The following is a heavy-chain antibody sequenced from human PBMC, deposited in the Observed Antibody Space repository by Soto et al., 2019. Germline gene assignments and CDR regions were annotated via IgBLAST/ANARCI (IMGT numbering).Heavy chain of an antibody. CDR2: IYDSGRT. V-gene: IGHV4-59*08. Sequence: SETLSLTCTVSGGSITKYYWSWVRQPPGKGLEWIGYIYDSGRTGDNPALKSRGTIALDTPKNQFSLKLSSVTAADTAVYYCARHPGYYDILTGYTTYYFDSWGQGILVT. CDR1: GGSITKYY. J-gene: IGHJ4*02. D-gene: IGHD3-9*01. CDR3: ARHPGYYDILTGYTTYYFDS.